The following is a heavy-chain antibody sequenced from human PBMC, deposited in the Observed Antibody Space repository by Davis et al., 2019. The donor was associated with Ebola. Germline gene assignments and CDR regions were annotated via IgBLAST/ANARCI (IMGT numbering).Heavy chain of an antibody. CDR1: GYTFTNYD. CDR2: MNPNSGNT. D-gene: IGHD5-12*01. Sequence: ASVQVSCKASGYTFTNYDISWVRQATGQGLEWMGWMNPNSGNTGYAQKLQDRVTMNRNTSISTAYMELSSLRSEDTAVYYCARRGYSALDWGQGTLVTVSS. V-gene: IGHV1-8*01. CDR3: ARRGYSALD. J-gene: IGHJ4*02.